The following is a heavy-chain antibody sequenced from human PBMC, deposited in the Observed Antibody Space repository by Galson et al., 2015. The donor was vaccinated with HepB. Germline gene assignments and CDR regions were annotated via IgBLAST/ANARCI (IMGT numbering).Heavy chain of an antibody. CDR3: TKEVVVAASAACLDP. V-gene: IGHV3-49*04. D-gene: IGHD2-15*01. CDR2: IRSNAYGATT. Sequence: SLRLSCATSGFTFSEYTMSWVRQAPGKGLEWVAFIRSNAYGATTEYAASVKGRFTISRDESKSIAYLQMNSLKTEDTAVYFCTKEVVVAASAACLDPWGQGTLVTVSS. J-gene: IGHJ5*02. CDR1: GFTFSEYT.